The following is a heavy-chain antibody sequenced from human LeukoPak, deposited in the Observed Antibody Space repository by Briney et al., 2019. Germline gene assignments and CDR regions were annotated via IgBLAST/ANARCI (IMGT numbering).Heavy chain of an antibody. V-gene: IGHV3-23*01. J-gene: IGHJ6*02. CDR2: ISGSGGST. D-gene: IGHD2-2*01. Sequence: GGSLRLSCAASGFTFSSYSMNWVRQAPGKGLEWVSSISGSGGSTQYAASVQGRFTISRDNSKNTLYLQMNSLRPEDTAVYHCARDKLPAPWDGMDVWGQGTTVTVSS. CDR1: GFTFSSYS. CDR3: ARDKLPAPWDGMDV.